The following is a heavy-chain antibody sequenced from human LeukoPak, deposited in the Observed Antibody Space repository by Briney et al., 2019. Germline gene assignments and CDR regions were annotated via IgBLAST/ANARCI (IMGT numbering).Heavy chain of an antibody. J-gene: IGHJ6*03. D-gene: IGHD6-13*01. CDR3: ATTSWGPPRYYYYYMDV. CDR2: FDPEDGET. V-gene: IGHV1-24*01. Sequence: ASVKASCKVSGYTLTELSMHWVRQAPGKGLERRGGFDPEDGETIYAQKFQGRVTMTEDTSTDTAYMELSSLRSEDTAVYYCATTSWGPPRYYYYYMDVWGKGTTVTVSS. CDR1: GYTLTELS.